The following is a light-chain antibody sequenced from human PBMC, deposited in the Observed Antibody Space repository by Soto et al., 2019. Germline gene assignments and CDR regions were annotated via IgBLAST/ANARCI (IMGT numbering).Light chain of an antibody. CDR1: QSVSSSY. CDR3: QHHTNSPHMYT. J-gene: IGKJ2*01. Sequence: EMVLTQSPGTLSLSSGERATLSCRASQSVSSSYVVWYQQKRGQAPRLLISGASSRATGIPDRFSGSGSGTDLALTISRLEPEDFAVYYCQHHTNSPHMYTFGQGTRLEIK. CDR2: GAS. V-gene: IGKV3-20*01.